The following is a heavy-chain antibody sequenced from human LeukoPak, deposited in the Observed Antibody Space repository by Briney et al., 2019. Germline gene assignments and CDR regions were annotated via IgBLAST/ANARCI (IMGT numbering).Heavy chain of an antibody. V-gene: IGHV4-34*01. J-gene: IGHJ5*02. Sequence: SETLSLTCAVYGGSFSGYYWSWIRQPPGKGLEWIGEINHSGSTNYNPSLKSRVTISVDTSKNQFSLKLSSVTAADTAVYYCARGLSSSSWYVRKMNWFDPWGQGTLVTVSS. D-gene: IGHD6-13*01. CDR1: GGSFSGYY. CDR2: INHSGST. CDR3: ARGLSSSSWYVRKMNWFDP.